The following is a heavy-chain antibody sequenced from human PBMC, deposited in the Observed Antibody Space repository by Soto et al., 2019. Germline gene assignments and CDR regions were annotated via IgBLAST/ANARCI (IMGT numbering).Heavy chain of an antibody. D-gene: IGHD2-8*01. Sequence: EVQLVESGGGLVKPGGSLRLSCAASGFTFSSYSMNWVRQAPGKGLEWVSSISSSSSYIYYADSVKGRFTISRDNAKNSLYLQMNSLRAGDTAVYYCACVLRLSYGMDVWGQGTTVTVSS. J-gene: IGHJ6*02. V-gene: IGHV3-21*06. CDR2: ISSSSSYI. CDR1: GFTFSSYS. CDR3: ACVLRLSYGMDV.